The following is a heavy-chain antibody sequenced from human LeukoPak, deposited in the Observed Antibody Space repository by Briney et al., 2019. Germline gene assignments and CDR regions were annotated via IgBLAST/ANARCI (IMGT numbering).Heavy chain of an antibody. Sequence: GGSLRLSCAASGFTFSDYYMSWIRQAPGKGLEWVSYISSSGSTIYYADSVKGRFTISRDNSKNTLYLQMGSLRAEDMAVYYCARGASGIAAAGTSFDYWGQGTLVTVSS. D-gene: IGHD6-13*01. V-gene: IGHV3-11*04. J-gene: IGHJ4*02. CDR3: ARGASGIAAAGTSFDY. CDR1: GFTFSDYY. CDR2: ISSSGSTI.